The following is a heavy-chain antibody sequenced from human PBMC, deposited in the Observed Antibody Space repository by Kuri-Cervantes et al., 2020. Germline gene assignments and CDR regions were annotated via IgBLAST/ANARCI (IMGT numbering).Heavy chain of an antibody. CDR3: ARQGGWNYYYGMDV. Sequence: SETLSLTCTVSGGPISSSSYYWGWIRQPPGKGLEWIGSIYYSGSTYYNPSLKSRVTISVDTSKNQFSLKLSSVTAADTAVYYCARQGGWNYYYGMDVWGQGTTVTVSS. D-gene: IGHD1-1*01. CDR2: IYYSGST. J-gene: IGHJ6*02. CDR1: GGPISSSSYY. V-gene: IGHV4-39*01.